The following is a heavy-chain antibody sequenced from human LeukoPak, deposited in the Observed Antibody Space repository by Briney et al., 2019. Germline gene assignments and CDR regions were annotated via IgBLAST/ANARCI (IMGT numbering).Heavy chain of an antibody. CDR1: CGSISSSSYY. J-gene: IGHJ4*02. CDR3: ARLWGDCSSTSCSFDY. V-gene: IGHV4-39*01. D-gene: IGHD2-2*01. Sequence: SETLSLTCTVSCGSISSSSYYWGWIRQPPGKGLEWIGSIYYSGSTYYNPSLKSRVTISVDTSKNQFSLKLSSVTAADTAVYYCARLWGDCSSTSCSFDYWGQGTLVTVSS. CDR2: IYYSGST.